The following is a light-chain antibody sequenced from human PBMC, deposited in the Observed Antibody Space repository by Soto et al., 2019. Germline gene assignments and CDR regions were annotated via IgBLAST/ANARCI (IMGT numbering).Light chain of an antibody. CDR2: VNSGGSH. CDR3: QTWVTGYVV. V-gene: IGLV4-69*01. CDR1: SGHSSYD. J-gene: IGLJ2*01. Sequence: QSVPTQSPSASASLGASVKLTCTLSSGHSSYDIAWHQQQPDKGPRFLMTVNSGGSHNKGDGIPDRFSGSSSGAERYLTISSLQSEDEADYYCQTWVTGYVVFGGGTQLTVL.